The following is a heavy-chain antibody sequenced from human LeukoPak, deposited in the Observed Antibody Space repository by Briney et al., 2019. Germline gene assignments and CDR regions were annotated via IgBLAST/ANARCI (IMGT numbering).Heavy chain of an antibody. CDR1: XXXFXSXX. J-gene: IGHJ3*02. Sequence: GGSLRLSCAASXXXFXSXXXXXVXXXPGXXLXWXSYISSSSTTKLYADSVKGRFTISRDNSKNSLYMQMNSLSAEDTAVYYCARGGSTGYDYNAFDIWGQGTMVTVSS. V-gene: IGHV3-48*03. CDR2: ISSSSTTK. D-gene: IGHD3-16*01. CDR3: ARGGSTGYDYNAFDI.